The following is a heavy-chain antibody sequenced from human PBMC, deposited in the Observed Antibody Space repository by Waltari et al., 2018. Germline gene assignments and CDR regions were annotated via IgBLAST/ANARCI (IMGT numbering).Heavy chain of an antibody. V-gene: IGHV3-7*01. CDR2: IKEDGSEN. CDR1: GFTFSHYW. J-gene: IGHJ4*02. D-gene: IGHD3-16*01. CDR3: TRDPLRRYDY. Sequence: EVQLVESGGGLVQPGGSLRLSCVASGFTFSHYWITWVRQAPGQGLEWVVSIKEDGSENHYVDAVKGRFTISRDNAENSVNLQMNSLRAEDTAVYYCTRDPLRRYDYWGQGTLVTVSS.